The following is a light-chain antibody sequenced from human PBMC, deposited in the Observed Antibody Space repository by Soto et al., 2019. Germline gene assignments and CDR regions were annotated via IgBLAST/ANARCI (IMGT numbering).Light chain of an antibody. J-gene: IGKJ2*01. V-gene: IGKV3-11*01. CDR1: QSVSGS. CDR3: QQRSNWPYT. Sequence: EIVLTQSPATLSLSPGERATLSCRASQSVSGSLAWYQQKLGQAPRLLIYDASNRATGIPARFSGSGSGTDFTLTISSLEPEDFAVYYCQQRSNWPYTFGQGTKLEIK. CDR2: DAS.